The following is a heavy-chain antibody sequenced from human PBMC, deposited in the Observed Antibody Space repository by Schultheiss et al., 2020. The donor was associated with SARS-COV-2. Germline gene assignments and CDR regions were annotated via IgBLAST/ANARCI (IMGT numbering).Heavy chain of an antibody. CDR1: GGSFSGYY. CDR2: IYTSGST. D-gene: IGHD4-17*01. CDR3: ASGTTSYGDVDY. J-gene: IGHJ4*02. Sequence: SETLSLTCAVYGGSFSGYYWSWIRQPAGKGLEWIGRIYTSGSTNYNPSLKSRVTISVDTSKNQFSLKLSSVTAADTAVYYCASGTTSYGDVDYWGQGTLVTVSS. V-gene: IGHV4-59*10.